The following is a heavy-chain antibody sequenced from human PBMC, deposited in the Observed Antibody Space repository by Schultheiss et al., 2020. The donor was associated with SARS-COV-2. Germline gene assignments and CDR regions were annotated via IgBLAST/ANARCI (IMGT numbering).Heavy chain of an antibody. CDR3: SRGRTSVIPSPVLGLGPHYFSYYMDV. CDR1: GESFNGFS. J-gene: IGHJ6*03. V-gene: IGHV4-34*01. CDR2: VSHSGAT. D-gene: IGHD4-11*01. Sequence: SQTLSLTCAVYGESFNGFSWTWIRQSPGKGLEWIGQVSHSGATHYSPSLKRRVTISVDTSKSQFSLRLRSVIAADTAIYFCSRGRTSVIPSPVLGLGPHYFSYYMDVWGKGTTVTVSS.